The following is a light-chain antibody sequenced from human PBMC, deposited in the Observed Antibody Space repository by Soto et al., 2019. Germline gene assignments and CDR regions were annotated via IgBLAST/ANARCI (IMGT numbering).Light chain of an antibody. CDR3: QQYGTSRWT. CDR1: ESVSDSQ. Sequence: EIVLTQSPGTLSLSPGDRATLSCKTTESVSDSQLAWYQQKPGQAPRLLIYAVSRRAAGIADRFSASGSGTDFTLTISRLEPEDFALYYCQQYGTSRWTFGRGTRLEI. J-gene: IGKJ1*01. V-gene: IGKV3-20*01. CDR2: AVS.